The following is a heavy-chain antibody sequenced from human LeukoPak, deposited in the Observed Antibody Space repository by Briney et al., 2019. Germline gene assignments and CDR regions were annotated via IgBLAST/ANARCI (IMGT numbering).Heavy chain of an antibody. V-gene: IGHV3-23*01. J-gene: IGHJ4*02. CDR1: GFTFSSYA. Sequence: TGGSLRLSCAASGFTFSSYAMNWVRQAPGKGLEWVSIISGSGNSTYYADSVKGRFIISRDNYRNMLYLKMNTLRAEDTAVYYCAKGSSSWYEKCYFDNWGQGTLVTVSS. CDR2: ISGSGNST. D-gene: IGHD6-13*01. CDR3: AKGSSSWYEKCYFDN.